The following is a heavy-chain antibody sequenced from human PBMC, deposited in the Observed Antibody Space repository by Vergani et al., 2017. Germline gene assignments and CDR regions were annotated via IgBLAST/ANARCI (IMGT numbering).Heavy chain of an antibody. CDR1: GYTFTSYA. V-gene: IGHV1-3*01. Sequence: QVQLVQSGAEVKKPASSVKVSCKASGYTFTSYAMHWVRQAPGQRLEWMGWINAGNGNTKYSQKFQGRVTITRDTSASTAYMELSSLRSEDTAVYYCARAGFYDYVWGSYRLRGGYYFDYWGQGTLVTVSS. CDR3: ARAGFYDYVWGSYRLRGGYYFDY. J-gene: IGHJ4*02. CDR2: INAGNGNT. D-gene: IGHD3-16*02.